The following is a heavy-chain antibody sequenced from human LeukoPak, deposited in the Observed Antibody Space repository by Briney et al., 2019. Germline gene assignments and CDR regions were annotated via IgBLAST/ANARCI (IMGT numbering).Heavy chain of an antibody. CDR2: IKQDGSEK. D-gene: IGHD2-2*01. V-gene: IGHV3-7*01. Sequence: GGSLRLSCAASGFTFSSYWMSWVRQAPGKGLEWVANIKQDGSEKYYVDSVKGRFTISRDNAKNSLYLQMNSLRAEDTAVYYCARARSVVPAALPDYCYYMDVWGKGTTVTVSS. CDR1: GFTFSSYW. J-gene: IGHJ6*03. CDR3: ARARSVVPAALPDYCYYMDV.